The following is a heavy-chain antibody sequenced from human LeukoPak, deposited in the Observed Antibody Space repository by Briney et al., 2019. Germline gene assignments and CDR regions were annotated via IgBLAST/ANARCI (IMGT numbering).Heavy chain of an antibody. D-gene: IGHD3-3*01. Sequence: GASVKVSCKASGGTFSSYAISWVRQAPGQGLEWMGGIIPIFGTANYAQKFQGRVTITTDESTSTAYMELSSLRSEDTAVYYCASYGPYDFWSGYYPYYYYYMDVWGKGTTVTVSS. CDR2: IIPIFGTA. CDR1: GGTFSSYA. CDR3: ASYGPYDFWSGYYPYYYYYMDV. J-gene: IGHJ6*03. V-gene: IGHV1-69*05.